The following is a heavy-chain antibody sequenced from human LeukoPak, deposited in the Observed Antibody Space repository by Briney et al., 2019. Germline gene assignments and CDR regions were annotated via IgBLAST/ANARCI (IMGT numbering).Heavy chain of an antibody. CDR1: GFTVRSNY. CDR2: SYSGGSS. V-gene: IGHV3-53*01. D-gene: IGHD3-16*02. Sequence: QAGGSLRLSCAASGFTVRSNYMSWVRQAPGKGLEWVSVSYSGGSSYYADSVKGRFTISRDNSKNTLYLQMNTLRAEDTAVYFCAREEHYRRYFAFWGRGTLVTVSS. CDR3: AREEHYRRYFAF. J-gene: IGHJ2*01.